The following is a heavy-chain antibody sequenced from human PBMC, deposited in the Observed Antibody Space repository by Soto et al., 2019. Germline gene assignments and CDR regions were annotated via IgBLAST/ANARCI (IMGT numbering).Heavy chain of an antibody. Sequence: QVQLQESGPGLVKPSQTLSLTCTVSGGSISSGGYYWSWIRQHPGKGLEWIGYIYYSGSTYYNPSLKSRVTISVDTSKNQFSLKLSSVTAADTAVYYCARMYDFWSGYYKGGYYFDYWGQGTLVTVSS. D-gene: IGHD3-3*01. J-gene: IGHJ4*02. V-gene: IGHV4-31*03. CDR3: ARMYDFWSGYYKGGYYFDY. CDR1: GGSISSGGYY. CDR2: IYYSGST.